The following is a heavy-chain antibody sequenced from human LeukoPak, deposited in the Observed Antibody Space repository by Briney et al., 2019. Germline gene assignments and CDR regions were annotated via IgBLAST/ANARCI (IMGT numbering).Heavy chain of an antibody. CDR1: GYTFTSYD. Sequence: ASVKVSCKASGYTFTSYDINWVRQATGQGLEWMGWMNPNSGNTGYAQKFQGRVTITRNTSISTAYMELNSLRSEDSAVYYCARFSHDSSSGYWGQGTLVTVSS. CDR2: MNPNSGNT. CDR3: ARFSHDSSSGY. V-gene: IGHV1-8*03. J-gene: IGHJ4*02. D-gene: IGHD6-6*01.